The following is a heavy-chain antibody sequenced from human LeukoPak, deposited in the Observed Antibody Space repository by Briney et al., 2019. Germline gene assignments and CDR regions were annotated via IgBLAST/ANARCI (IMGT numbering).Heavy chain of an antibody. D-gene: IGHD6-19*01. J-gene: IGHJ4*02. CDR1: GGSISSSSYY. V-gene: IGHV4-39*01. Sequence: SETLSLTCTVPGGSISSSSYYWGWIRQPPGKGLEWIGSIYYSGSTYYNPSLKSRVTISVDTSKNQLSLKLSSVTAADTAVYYCARQPRAIAVAGNFDYWGQGTLVTVSS. CDR2: IYYSGST. CDR3: ARQPRAIAVAGNFDY.